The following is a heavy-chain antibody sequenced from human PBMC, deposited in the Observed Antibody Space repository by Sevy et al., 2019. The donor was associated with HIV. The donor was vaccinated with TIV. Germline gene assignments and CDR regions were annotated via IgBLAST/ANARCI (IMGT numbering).Heavy chain of an antibody. J-gene: IGHJ4*02. D-gene: IGHD4-17*01. CDR2: IYFSGNT. CDR3: ARGGSGTTVTTFDY. V-gene: IGHV4-31*03. Sequence: PSETLSLTCTVSGGSISSGGYYWNWIRQHPGKGLEWIAYIYFSGNTYYNPSLKSRLTISVDTSKSQFSLKLRSVTAADTAVYYCARGGSGTTVTTFDYWGQGTLVTVSS. CDR1: GGSISSGGYY.